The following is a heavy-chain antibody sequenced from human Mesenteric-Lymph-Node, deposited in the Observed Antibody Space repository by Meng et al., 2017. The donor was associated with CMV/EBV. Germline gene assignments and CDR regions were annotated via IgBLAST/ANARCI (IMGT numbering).Heavy chain of an antibody. Sequence: ASVKVSCKTSGYSFDIADINWVRQATGQGFEWMGWMNPYSGDAGFAQQFQGRVTLTRDTSITTAYMELTSLTPEDTAVYYCASDLRVTHDDVWSGVGGWFDPWGQGTLVTVSS. CDR3: ASDLRVTHDDVWSGVGGWFDP. V-gene: IGHV1-8*03. CDR2: MNPYSGDA. D-gene: IGHD3-3*01. J-gene: IGHJ5*02. CDR1: GYSFDIAD.